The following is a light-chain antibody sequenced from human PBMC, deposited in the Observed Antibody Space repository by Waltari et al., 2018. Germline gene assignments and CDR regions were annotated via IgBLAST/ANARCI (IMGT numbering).Light chain of an antibody. J-gene: IGKJ2*02. CDR3: MQTLQTPCT. CDR2: LGS. CDR1: QSLLHNDGYSS. V-gene: IGKV2-28*01. Sequence: DIVMTQSPLSLPVTPGEPASISCRSSQSLLHNDGYSSLNWYLQKPGQSPLLLIYLGSHRASGVPDRFSGSGSGTDFTLKISRVEAEDVGGYYCMQTLQTPCTFGQGTKLEI.